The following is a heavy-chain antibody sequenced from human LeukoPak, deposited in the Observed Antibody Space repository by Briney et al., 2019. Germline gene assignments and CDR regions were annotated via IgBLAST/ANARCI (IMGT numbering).Heavy chain of an antibody. CDR3: ARLIAAAGRVRDY. D-gene: IGHD6-13*01. V-gene: IGHV1-2*02. Sequence: ASVKVSCKASGYTFTGYYMHWVRQATGQGLEWMGWINPNSGGTNYAQKFQGRVTMTRDTSISTAYMELSRLRSDDTAVYYCARLIAAAGRVRDYWGQGTLVTVSS. CDR2: INPNSGGT. CDR1: GYTFTGYY. J-gene: IGHJ4*02.